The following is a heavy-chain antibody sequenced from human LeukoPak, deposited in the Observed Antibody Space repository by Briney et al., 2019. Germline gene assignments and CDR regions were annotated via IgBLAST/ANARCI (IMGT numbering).Heavy chain of an antibody. D-gene: IGHD4-23*01. V-gene: IGHV4-59*02. CDR3: ARGTLRWHLDQ. CDR2: IYYTGDT. Sequence: SETLSLTCAVSDSSVSNFYWSWIRQPPGKGLEWIGNIYYTGDTNYSPSLKSRVTISVDMSKNHFSLRLTSVTAADTAVYYCARGTLRWHLDQWGQGTLVTVSS. CDR1: DSSVSNFY. J-gene: IGHJ4*02.